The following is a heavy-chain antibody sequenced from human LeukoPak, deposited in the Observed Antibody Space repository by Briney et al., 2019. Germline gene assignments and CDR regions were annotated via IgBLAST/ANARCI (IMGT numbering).Heavy chain of an antibody. CDR2: IKSKTDGGTT. CDR1: GFTFSSAW. J-gene: IGHJ6*03. D-gene: IGHD1-7*01. V-gene: IGHV3-15*01. CDR3: TTDNWNYGRYYYYYMDV. Sequence: GGSLRLSCAASGFTFSSAWMSWVRQTPGKGLEWVGRIKSKTDGGTTDYAAPVKGRFTISRDDSKNTLYLQMNSLKTEDTTVYYCTTDNWNYGRYYYYYMDVWGKGTTVTVSS.